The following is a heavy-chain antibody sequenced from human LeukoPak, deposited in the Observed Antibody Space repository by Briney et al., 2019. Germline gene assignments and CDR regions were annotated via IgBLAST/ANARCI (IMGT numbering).Heavy chain of an antibody. CDR3: ARQRVGDFWSGYY. D-gene: IGHD3-3*01. V-gene: IGHV4-59*01. CDR1: GGSISSYY. J-gene: IGHJ4*02. Sequence: SETLSLTCTVSGGSISSYYWSWIRQPPGKGLEWIGYIYYSGSTNYNPSLKSRVTISVDTSKNQFSLKLSSVTAADTAVYYCARQRVGDFWSGYYWGQGTLVTVSS. CDR2: IYYSGST.